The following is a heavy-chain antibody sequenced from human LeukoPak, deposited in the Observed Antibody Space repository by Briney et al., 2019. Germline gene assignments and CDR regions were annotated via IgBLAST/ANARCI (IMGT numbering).Heavy chain of an antibody. CDR1: GGSFRGYY. J-gene: IGHJ4*02. CDR2: INHSGST. Sequence: SESLSLTCAVYGGSFRGYYWSWIRQPPGKGLEWIGEINHSGSTNYNPSLKSRVTISVDTSKNQFSLKLSSVTAADTAVYYCARKGYYYDSSGYYYWGQGTLVTVSS. D-gene: IGHD3-22*01. V-gene: IGHV4-34*01. CDR3: ARKGYYYDSSGYYY.